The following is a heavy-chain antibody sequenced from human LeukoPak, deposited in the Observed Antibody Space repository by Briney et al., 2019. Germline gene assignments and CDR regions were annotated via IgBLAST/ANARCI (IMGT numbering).Heavy chain of an antibody. J-gene: IGHJ4*02. V-gene: IGHV1-2*02. CDR3: ARVQVSDDNWGFFDY. CDR1: GYTFPANY. CDR2: INPNSGGS. D-gene: IGHD1-1*01. Sequence: ASVKVSCKASGYTFPANYMHWVRQAPGQGLEWMGWINPNSGGSNCAQKFQGRVTMTRETSISTAYMELSRLSSDDTAVYYCARVQVSDDNWGFFDYWGQGTLVTFSS.